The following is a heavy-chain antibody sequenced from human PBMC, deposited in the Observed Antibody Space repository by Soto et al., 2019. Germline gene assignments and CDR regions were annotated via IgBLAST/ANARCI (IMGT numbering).Heavy chain of an antibody. J-gene: IGHJ4*02. CDR2: INAANGHT. CDR1: GYFFTSYA. Sequence: QVQLVQSGPEVKKTGASVKVSCRASGYFFTSYAIHWVRQAPGPRLEWLGWINAANGHTKYSQNFQGRVIITRDTSANTVYMEVSSLNSGDTAVYYCARGSIAVAVRNQLEYWCQGTRVTVFS. D-gene: IGHD6-19*01. CDR3: ARGSIAVAVRNQLEY. V-gene: IGHV1-3*01.